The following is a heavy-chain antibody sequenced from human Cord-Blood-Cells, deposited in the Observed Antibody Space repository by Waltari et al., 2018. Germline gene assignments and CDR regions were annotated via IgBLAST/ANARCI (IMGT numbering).Heavy chain of an antibody. CDR1: GGTFSSHA. J-gene: IGHJ6*02. V-gene: IGHV1-69*01. Sequence: QVQLVQSGAEVKKPGSSVKVSCKASGGTFSSHALCWVRQAPGQGLEWMGGIIPIFGTANYAQKFQGRVTITADESTSTAYMELSSLRSEDTAVYYCARVSDYYGMDVWGQGTTVTVSS. CDR3: ARVSDYYGMDV. CDR2: IIPIFGTA.